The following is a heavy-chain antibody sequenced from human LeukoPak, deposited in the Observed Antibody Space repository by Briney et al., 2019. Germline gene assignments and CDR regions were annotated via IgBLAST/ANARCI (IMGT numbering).Heavy chain of an antibody. CDR1: GGSVASTGCY. V-gene: IGHV4-39*01. CDR3: GRHVSNGWDYHYGLDV. CDR2: AYYTGDI. J-gene: IGHJ6*02. Sequence: SETLSLTCTVSGGSVASTGCYWGWIRQPPGKGLEWIGSAYYTGDIYSTPSLKSRLTICVDTSRNQFALTLSSVTAADTAVYYCGRHVSNGWDYHYGLDVWGQGTTVTVSS. D-gene: IGHD6-19*01.